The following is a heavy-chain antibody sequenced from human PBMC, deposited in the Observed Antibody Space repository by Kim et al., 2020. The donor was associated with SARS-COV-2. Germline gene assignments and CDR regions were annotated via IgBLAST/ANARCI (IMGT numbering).Heavy chain of an antibody. D-gene: IGHD3-10*01. Sequence: GGSLRLSCAASGFTFSSYAMHWVRQAPGKGLEWVAVISYDGSNKYYADSVKGRFTISRDNSKNTLYLQMNSLRAEDTAVYYCARSGSGSYYGWFGTWGQG. CDR1: GFTFSSYA. CDR3: ARSGSGSYYGWFGT. J-gene: IGHJ5*02. CDR2: ISYDGSNK. V-gene: IGHV3-30-3*01.